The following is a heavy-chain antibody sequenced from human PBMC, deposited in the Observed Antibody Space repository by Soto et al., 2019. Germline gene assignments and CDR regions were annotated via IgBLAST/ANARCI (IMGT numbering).Heavy chain of an antibody. CDR3: ATVDGPTVTTMFFDY. D-gene: IGHD5-12*01. Sequence: GGSLRLSCAASGFTFSNHEMHWVRQAPGKGLEWLSYISPASNSVHYANSVKGRFSIFRDNARDSLFLQMNSLRDDDTGVYYCATVDGPTVTTMFFDYWGQGILVTVSS. CDR1: GFTFSNHE. J-gene: IGHJ4*02. CDR2: ISPASNSV. V-gene: IGHV3-48*02.